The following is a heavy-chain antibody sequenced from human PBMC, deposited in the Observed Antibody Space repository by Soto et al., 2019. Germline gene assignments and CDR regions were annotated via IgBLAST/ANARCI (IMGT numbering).Heavy chain of an antibody. CDR2: INHSGST. Sequence: SETLSLTCAVYGGSFSGYYWSWIRQPPGKGLEWIGEINHSGSTNYNPSLKSRGTISVDTSKNQFSLKLSSVTAADTAVYYCARGNKGRPTADYWGQGTLVTVSS. J-gene: IGHJ4*02. CDR3: ARGNKGRPTADY. CDR1: GGSFSGYY. V-gene: IGHV4-34*01.